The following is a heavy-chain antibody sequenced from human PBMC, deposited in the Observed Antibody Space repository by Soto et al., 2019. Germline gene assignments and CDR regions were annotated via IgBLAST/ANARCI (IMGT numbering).Heavy chain of an antibody. D-gene: IGHD4-17*01. V-gene: IGHV1-46*01. CDR3: ATKAFTVPFYY. CDR2: INPSGGTT. CDR1: GYTFTNYC. J-gene: IGHJ4*02. Sequence: ASVKVSCKASGYTFTNYCMHWVRQAPGQGLEWMGIINPSGGTTNYAQKFQGRVTMTRDTSTSTVYMELSSLRSEDTAVYYCATKAFTVPFYYRGQGTLVTVSS.